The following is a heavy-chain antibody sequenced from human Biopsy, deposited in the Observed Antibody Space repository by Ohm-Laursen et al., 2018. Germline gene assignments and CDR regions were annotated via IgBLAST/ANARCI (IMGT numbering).Heavy chain of an antibody. CDR3: ARDIMNRIAGLVARSDVFDV. CDR2: ISPNSGGT. Sequence: GASVKVSCKGSGYAVNDYFLHWLRQAPGQGPEWMGWISPNSGGTNYAQKFQGRVTMTTDTSTSTVYLELRRLISDDTAVYYCARDIMNRIAGLVARSDVFDVWGQGILVTVSS. CDR1: GYAVNDYF. V-gene: IGHV1-2*02. J-gene: IGHJ3*01. D-gene: IGHD3-16*01.